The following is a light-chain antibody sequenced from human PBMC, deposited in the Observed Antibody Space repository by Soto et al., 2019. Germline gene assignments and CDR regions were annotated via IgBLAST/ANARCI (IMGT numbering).Light chain of an antibody. CDR1: QSVSSSY. CDR2: GAS. Sequence: EIVLTQSPGTLSLSPGEGATLSCRASQSVSSSYLAWYQQKPGQAPRLLINGASSRATGIPDRFSGSGSGTDFTLTISRLEPEDFAVYYCQQYGSSPRYTFGQGTKLEIK. V-gene: IGKV3-20*01. J-gene: IGKJ2*01. CDR3: QQYGSSPRYT.